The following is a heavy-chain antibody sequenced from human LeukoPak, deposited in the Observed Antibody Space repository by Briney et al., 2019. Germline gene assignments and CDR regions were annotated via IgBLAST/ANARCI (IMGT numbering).Heavy chain of an antibody. J-gene: IGHJ4*02. Sequence: GGSLRLSCAASGFTFSSYSMNWVRQAPGKGLEWVSSISSSSSYIYYADSVEGRFTISRDNAKNSLYLQMNSLRAEDTAVYYRARDPIYGSGSYEGDYWGQGTLVTVSS. CDR2: ISSSSSYI. D-gene: IGHD3-10*01. CDR1: GFTFSSYS. V-gene: IGHV3-21*01. CDR3: ARDPIYGSGSYEGDY.